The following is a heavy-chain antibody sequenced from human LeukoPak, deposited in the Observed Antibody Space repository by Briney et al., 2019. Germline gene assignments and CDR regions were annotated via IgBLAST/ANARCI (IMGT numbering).Heavy chain of an antibody. CDR2: INGYNGNT. CDR3: ARPDYGGNRGSFDI. Sequence: ASVKVSCKESGYSLFTSGICGGSEAPGQGLEWMGWINGYNGNTNYTQKLQGRVTMTTDTCPSTAYMELRRTGYDNTVVYYCARPDYGGNRGSFDIWGQGTMVTVSS. V-gene: IGHV1-18*01. J-gene: IGHJ3*02. D-gene: IGHD4-23*01. CDR1: GYSLFTSG.